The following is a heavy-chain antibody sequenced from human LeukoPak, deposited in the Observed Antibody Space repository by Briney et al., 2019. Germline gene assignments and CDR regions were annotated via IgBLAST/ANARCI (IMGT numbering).Heavy chain of an antibody. J-gene: IGHJ4*02. V-gene: IGHV1-18*04. CDR2: ISAYNGNT. D-gene: IGHD5-18*01. CDR3: AREMDSYTAMVYTLDY. CDR1: GYTFTSYG. Sequence: GASVKVSCKASGYTFTSYGISWVRQAPGQGLEWMGWISAYNGNTSYAQKLQGRVTMTTDTSTSTAYMELRSLRSDDTAVYYCAREMDSYTAMVYTLDYWGQGTLVTVSS.